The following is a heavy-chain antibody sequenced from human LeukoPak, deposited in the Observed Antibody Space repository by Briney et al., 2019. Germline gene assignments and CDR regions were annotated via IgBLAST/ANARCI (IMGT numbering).Heavy chain of an antibody. J-gene: IGHJ2*01. Sequence: GGSLRLSCAASGFTFSRSAMTWVRQGPGTGLEWVSGITGSSTWTYYADSVRGRFTISRDNSKNTLHLQMNNLTADDTAIYYCARELVSLGTGYFDLWGRGTLVTVSS. D-gene: IGHD7-27*01. V-gene: IGHV3-23*01. CDR3: ARELVSLGTGYFDL. CDR1: GFTFSRSA. CDR2: ITGSSTWT.